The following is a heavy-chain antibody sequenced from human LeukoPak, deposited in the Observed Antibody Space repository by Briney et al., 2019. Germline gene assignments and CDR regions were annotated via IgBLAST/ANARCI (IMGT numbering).Heavy chain of an antibody. CDR1: GFTFSSYG. CDR2: IWYDGSNK. V-gene: IGHV3-33*06. Sequence: GRSLRLSCAASGFTFSSYGMHWVRQAPGKGLEWVAVIWYDGSNKYYADSVKGRFTISRDNSKNTLYLQMNSLRAEDTAVYYCAKKELALDYWGQGTLVTVSS. D-gene: IGHD1-1*01. CDR3: AKKELALDY. J-gene: IGHJ4*02.